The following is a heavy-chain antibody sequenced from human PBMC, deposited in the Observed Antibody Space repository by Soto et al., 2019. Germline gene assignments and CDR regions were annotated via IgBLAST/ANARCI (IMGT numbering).Heavy chain of an antibody. CDR1: GFTFSSYS. J-gene: IGHJ6*02. D-gene: IGHD2-15*01. CDR2: ISSSSSYI. CDR3: AREGGGSGGYYYYGMDV. V-gene: IGHV3-21*01. Sequence: GGSLRLSCAASGFTFSSYSMNWVRQAPGKGLEWVSSISSSSSYIYYADSVKGRFTISRDNAKNSLYLQMNSLRAEDTAVYYCAREGGGSGGYYYYGMDVWGQGTTVTVS.